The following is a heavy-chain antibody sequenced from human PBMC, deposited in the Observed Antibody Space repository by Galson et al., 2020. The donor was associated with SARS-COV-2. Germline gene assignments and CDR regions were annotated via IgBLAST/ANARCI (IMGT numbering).Heavy chain of an antibody. CDR2: ISGSGGST. CDR1: GFTFSSYA. D-gene: IGHD1-7*01. CDR3: AKAQLELQWAQSPPSRDY. J-gene: IGHJ4*02. V-gene: IGHV3-23*01. Sequence: GGSLSLSCAASGFTFSSYAMSWVRQAPGKGLEWVSAISGSGGSTYYADSVKGRFTISRDNSKNTLYLQMNSLRAEDTAVYYCAKAQLELQWAQSPPSRDYWGQGTLVTVSS.